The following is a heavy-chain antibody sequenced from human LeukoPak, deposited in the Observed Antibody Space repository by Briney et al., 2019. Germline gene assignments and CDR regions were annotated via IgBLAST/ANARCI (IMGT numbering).Heavy chain of an antibody. CDR1: GFTFSNYG. V-gene: IGHV3-30*18. CDR2: ISFDGSAK. CDR3: AKDRVTAAGYYFDY. Sequence: SGGSLRLSCAASGFTFSNYGMHWVRQAPGKGLEWVSVISFDGSAKYYADSVKGRFTISRDNSKNTLYLQMTSLRAEDTAVYYCAKDRVTAAGYYFDYWGQGTLVTVPS. D-gene: IGHD6-13*01. J-gene: IGHJ4*02.